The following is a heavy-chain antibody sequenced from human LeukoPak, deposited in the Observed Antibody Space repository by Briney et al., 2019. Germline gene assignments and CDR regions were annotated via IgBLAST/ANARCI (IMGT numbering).Heavy chain of an antibody. CDR1: GFTFSTYG. CDR2: IRYDGINK. J-gene: IGHJ4*02. V-gene: IGHV3-30*02. CDR3: ARDPL. Sequence: GGSLRLSCAASGFTFSTYGMHWVRQAPGKGLEWVAFIRYDGINKYYADSMKGRFTLSRDNSKNTLYLQMNSLRAEDTAVYYCARDPLWGQGTLVTVSS.